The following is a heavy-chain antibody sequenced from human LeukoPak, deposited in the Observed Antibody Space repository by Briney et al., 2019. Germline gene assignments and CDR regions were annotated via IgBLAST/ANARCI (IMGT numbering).Heavy chain of an antibody. CDR1: GFTFSSYA. J-gene: IGHJ1*01. CDR3: AKGPSIGTAMVTGYFQH. V-gene: IGHV3-23*01. Sequence: GGSLRLSCAASGFTFSSYAMSWARQAPGKGPQWVSAISDSGGITYYADSVKGRFAISRDNSKNTLYLQMNSLRAEDTALYYCAKGPSIGTAMVTGYFQHWGQGTLVTVSS. CDR2: ISDSGGIT. D-gene: IGHD5-18*01.